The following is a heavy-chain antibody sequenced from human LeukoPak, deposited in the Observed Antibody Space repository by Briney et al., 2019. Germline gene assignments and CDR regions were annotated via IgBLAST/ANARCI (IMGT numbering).Heavy chain of an antibody. CDR3: ARGPIVGATANTFDY. D-gene: IGHD1-26*01. J-gene: IGHJ4*02. CDR1: GGSISSGSYY. CDR2: IYTSGST. Sequence: PSETLSLTCTVSGGSISSGSYYWSWIRQPAGKGLEGIGRIYTSGSTHYNPSLKSRVTISVDTSKNQFSLKLSSVTAADTAVYYCARGPIVGATANTFDYWGQGTLVTVSS. V-gene: IGHV4-61*02.